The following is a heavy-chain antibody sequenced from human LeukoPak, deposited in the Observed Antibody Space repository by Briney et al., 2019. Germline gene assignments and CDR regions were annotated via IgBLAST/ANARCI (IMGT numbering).Heavy chain of an antibody. V-gene: IGHV3-15*01. D-gene: IGHD3-10*01. J-gene: IGHJ6*03. CDR2: IKSKTDGGTT. CDR3: TTTPTHPLWFGGSRYYYYYYYMDV. CDR1: GFTFSNAW. Sequence: GGSLRLSCAASGFTFSNAWMSWVRQAPGKGLEWVGRIKSKTDGGTTDYAAPVKGRFTISRDDSKNTLYLQMNSLKTEDTAVYYCTTTPTHPLWFGGSRYYYYYYYMDVWGKGTTVTISS.